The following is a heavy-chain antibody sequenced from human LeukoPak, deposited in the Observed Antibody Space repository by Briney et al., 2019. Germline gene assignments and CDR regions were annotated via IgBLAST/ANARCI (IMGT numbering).Heavy chain of an antibody. V-gene: IGHV3-21*01. CDR3: ARGGRWDSSSPLSFY. D-gene: IGHD6-6*01. CDR1: GFTFSSYS. J-gene: IGHJ4*02. Sequence: PGGSLRLSCAASGFTFSSYSMNWVRQAPGKGLEWVSSISSSSSYIYYADSVKGRFTISRDNAKNSLYLQMNSLRAEDTAVYYCARGGRWDSSSPLSFYWGQGTLVTVSS. CDR2: ISSSSSYI.